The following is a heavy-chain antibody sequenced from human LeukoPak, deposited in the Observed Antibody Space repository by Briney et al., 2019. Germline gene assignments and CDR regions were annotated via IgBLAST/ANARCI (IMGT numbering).Heavy chain of an antibody. CDR3: VGVETITMVRGASGDV. Sequence: GGSLRLSCAASGFTVSSKYMSWVRQAPGKGLEWVSVIHSGGRAYYADSVKGRFTTSRDNSKNTLDLQMDSLSVEDTAVYYCVGVETITMVRGASGDVWGKGTTVTVSS. CDR1: GFTVSSKY. V-gene: IGHV3-66*02. CDR2: IHSGGRA. J-gene: IGHJ6*04. D-gene: IGHD3-10*01.